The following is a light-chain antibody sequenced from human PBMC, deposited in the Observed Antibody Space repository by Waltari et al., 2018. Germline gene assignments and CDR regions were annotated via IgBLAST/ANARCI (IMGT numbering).Light chain of an antibody. Sequence: QSVLTQPPSASGPPGQRVTISCSGSSSNIGSTAVFWYQPLPGTAPNLLINRKNQRPSGVPARFSGSQSGTSASLAISGLRSEDEADYHCAAWDDSLSGWVFGGGTKLTVL. CDR3: AAWDDSLSGWV. J-gene: IGLJ3*02. CDR2: RKN. CDR1: SSNIGSTA. V-gene: IGLV1-47*01.